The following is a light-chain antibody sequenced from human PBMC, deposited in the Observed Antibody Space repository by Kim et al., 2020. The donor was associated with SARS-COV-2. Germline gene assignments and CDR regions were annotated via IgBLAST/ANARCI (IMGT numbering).Light chain of an antibody. V-gene: IGLV3-19*01. J-gene: IGLJ2*01. CDR1: SLRSYY. CDR3: NSQDSHDNVV. CDR2: GKN. Sequence: SSELTQDPVVSVALGQTVRITCQGDSLRSYYATWYQQKPGQAPLLVIYGKNNRPSGIPDRFSGSSSGNTASLTITGTQAGDEADYYCNSQDSHDNVVFGG.